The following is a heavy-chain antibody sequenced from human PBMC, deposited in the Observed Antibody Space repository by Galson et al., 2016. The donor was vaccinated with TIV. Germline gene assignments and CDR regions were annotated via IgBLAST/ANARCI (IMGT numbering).Heavy chain of an antibody. Sequence: SLRLSCAASGLSVSINYMTWVRQAPGKGLEWVSLISDGGNTYYTDSVKGRFTISRDTSKNTLYVQMSGLRAEETAVYYCARDRVVDATYYYYYYGMDVWGQGTAVTVSS. CDR1: GLSVSINY. CDR3: ARDRVVDATYYYYYYGMDV. CDR2: ISDGGNT. V-gene: IGHV3-66*02. D-gene: IGHD1-26*01. J-gene: IGHJ6*02.